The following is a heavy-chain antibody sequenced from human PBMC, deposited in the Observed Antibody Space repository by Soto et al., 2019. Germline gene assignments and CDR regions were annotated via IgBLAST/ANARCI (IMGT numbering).Heavy chain of an antibody. V-gene: IGHV3-33*01. CDR2: IWYDGSNK. D-gene: IGHD3-10*01. J-gene: IGHJ6*02. Sequence: HPGGSLRLSCAASGFTFSSYGMHWVRQAPGKGLEWVAVIWYDGSNKYYADSVKGRFTISRDNSKNTLYLQMNSLRAEDTAVYYCARDYNYGSGSYYEAYYYYGMDVWGQGTTVTVSS. CDR1: GFTFSSYG. CDR3: ARDYNYGSGSYYEAYYYYGMDV.